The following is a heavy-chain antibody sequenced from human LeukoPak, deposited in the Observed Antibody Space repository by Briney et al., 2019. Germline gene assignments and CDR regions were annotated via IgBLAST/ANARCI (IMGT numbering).Heavy chain of an antibody. V-gene: IGHV3-23*01. CDR3: AYSSGYLDAFDI. J-gene: IGHJ3*02. Sequence: GGSLRLSCAASGFSFSTSAMTWVRQAPGKGLEWVSKISGSGGTTYYADSVKGRFTISRDNSKNTLYLQMHSLRAEDTAVYYCAYSSGYLDAFDIWGQGTMVTVSS. D-gene: IGHD3-3*01. CDR1: GFSFSTSA. CDR2: ISGSGGTT.